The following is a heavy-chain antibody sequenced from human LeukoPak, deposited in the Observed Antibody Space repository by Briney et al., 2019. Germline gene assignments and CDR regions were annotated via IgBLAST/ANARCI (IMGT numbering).Heavy chain of an antibody. CDR2: INTNTGNP. D-gene: IGHD6-13*01. CDR3: ARGTGYSSSWSPH. Sequence: ASVKVSCKASASTFSGYYMHWVRQAPGQGLEWMGWINTNTGNPTYAQGFTGRFVFSLDTSVSTAYLQISSLKAEDTAVYYCARGTGYSSSWSPHWGQGTLVTVSS. J-gene: IGHJ4*02. CDR1: ASTFSGYY. V-gene: IGHV7-4-1*02.